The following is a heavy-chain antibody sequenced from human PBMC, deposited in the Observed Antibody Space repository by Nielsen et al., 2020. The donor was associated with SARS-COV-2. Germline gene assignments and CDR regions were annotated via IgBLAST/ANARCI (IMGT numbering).Heavy chain of an antibody. CDR2: IRTKPDNYAT. V-gene: IGHV3-73*01. D-gene: IGHD6-13*01. J-gene: IGHJ3*02. Sequence: GESLKISCAASGFAFSDSSIQWVRQASGRGLEWVGRIRTKPDNYATVYPESVKGRFTISRDDSKNTAYLQMSSLKIEDTAVYFCTRVNPIRGSWFDVFDIWGQGTMVTVSS. CDR1: GFAFSDSS. CDR3: TRVNPIRGSWFDVFDI.